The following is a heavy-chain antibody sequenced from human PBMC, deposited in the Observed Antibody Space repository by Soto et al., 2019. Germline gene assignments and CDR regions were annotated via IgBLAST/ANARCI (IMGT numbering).Heavy chain of an antibody. CDR3: ARESVTTEFSLSLDY. Sequence: SETLSLTCAVYGGSFSGYYWSWIRQPPGKGLEWIGEINHSGSTNYNPSLKSRVTISVDTSKNQFSLKLSSVTAADTAVYYCARESVTTEFSLSLDYWGQGTLVTVSS. CDR2: INHSGST. CDR1: GGSFSGYY. V-gene: IGHV4-34*01. J-gene: IGHJ4*02. D-gene: IGHD4-4*01.